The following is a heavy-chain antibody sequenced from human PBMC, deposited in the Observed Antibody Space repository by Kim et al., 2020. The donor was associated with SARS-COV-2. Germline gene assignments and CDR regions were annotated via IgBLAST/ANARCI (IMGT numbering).Heavy chain of an antibody. J-gene: IGHJ4*02. CDR1: GGSFSGYY. CDR3: AIGPIPSGHSDY. V-gene: IGHV4-34*01. Sequence: SETLSLTCAAYGGSFSGYYWSWIRQPPGKGLEWIGEINHSGRTNHNPSLKSRVTISVDTSKNQFSLKVNFVTAADTAAYYCAIGPIPSGHSDYWGQGILV. D-gene: IGHD3-22*01. CDR2: INHSGRT.